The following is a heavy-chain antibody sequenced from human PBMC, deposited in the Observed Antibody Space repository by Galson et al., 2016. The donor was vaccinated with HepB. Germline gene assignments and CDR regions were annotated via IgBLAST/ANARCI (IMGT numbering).Heavy chain of an antibody. CDR1: GFTFSTYS. Sequence: SLRLSCAASGFTFSTYSMNWVRQAPGKGLEWVSSISSSSSYIYYADSVKGRFTISRDNAKNSLYLQMNSLRAEDTAVYYCARDVREQQLVQLPDYWGQGTLVTVSS. V-gene: IGHV3-21*01. CDR2: ISSSSSYI. J-gene: IGHJ4*02. CDR3: ARDVREQQLVQLPDY. D-gene: IGHD6-13*01.